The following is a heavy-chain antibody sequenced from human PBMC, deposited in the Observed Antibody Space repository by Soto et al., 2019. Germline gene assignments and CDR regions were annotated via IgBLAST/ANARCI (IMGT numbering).Heavy chain of an antibody. D-gene: IGHD4-17*01. Sequence: EVQLVESGGGLVQPGGSLRLSCAASGFTFSSYWMSWVRQAPGKGLEWVANIKQDGSEKYYVDSVKGRFTISRDNAKNSLYLQMNSLRAEDTAVYYCARVFSPGTTVTTIGEPGAFDIWGQGTMVTVSS. CDR3: ARVFSPGTTVTTIGEPGAFDI. V-gene: IGHV3-7*01. CDR2: IKQDGSEK. J-gene: IGHJ3*02. CDR1: GFTFSSYW.